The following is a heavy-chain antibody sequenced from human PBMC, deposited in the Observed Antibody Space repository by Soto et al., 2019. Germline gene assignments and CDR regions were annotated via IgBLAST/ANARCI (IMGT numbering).Heavy chain of an antibody. J-gene: IGHJ4*02. D-gene: IGHD3-3*01. Sequence: SETLSLTCTVSGGSISSYYWSWIRQPPGKGLEWIGYIYYSGSTNYNPSLKSRVTISVDTSKNQFSLKLSSVTAADTAVYYCAGYDFWSGYYNYCGQGTLVTVSS. CDR3: AGYDFWSGYYNY. CDR1: GGSISSYY. CDR2: IYYSGST. V-gene: IGHV4-59*01.